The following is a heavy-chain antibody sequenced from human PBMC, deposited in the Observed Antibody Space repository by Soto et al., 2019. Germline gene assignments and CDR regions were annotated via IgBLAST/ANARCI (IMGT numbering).Heavy chain of an antibody. V-gene: IGHV4-30-2*01. CDR2: SYHSGST. J-gene: IGHJ4*02. CDR3: ARGMTTVTTYDY. Sequence: QLQLQESGSGLVKPSQTLSLTCAVSGGSISSGGYSWSWIRQPPGKGLEWIGYSYHSGSTYYNPSLQSRVTISVDRSTNQFSLKLSSVNAADTAVYYCARGMTTVTTYDYWGQGTLVTVSS. CDR1: GGSISSGGYS. D-gene: IGHD4-17*01.